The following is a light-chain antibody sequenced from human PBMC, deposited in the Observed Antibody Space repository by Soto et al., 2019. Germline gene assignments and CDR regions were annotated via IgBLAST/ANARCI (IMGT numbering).Light chain of an antibody. CDR1: SSNIGSSF. Sequence: QSVLTQPPSASATPGQTVTISCSGSSSNIGSSFVYWYQQLPGTAPKLLISRDNQRPSGVPDRFSGSKSGTSASLAISGLRSEDEADYYCAAWDGSLSGVVFGGGTKLTVL. V-gene: IGLV1-47*01. J-gene: IGLJ2*01. CDR2: RDN. CDR3: AAWDGSLSGVV.